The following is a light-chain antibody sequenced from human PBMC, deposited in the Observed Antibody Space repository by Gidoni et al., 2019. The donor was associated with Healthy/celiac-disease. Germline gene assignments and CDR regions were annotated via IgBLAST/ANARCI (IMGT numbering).Light chain of an antibody. V-gene: IGKV4-1*01. CDR2: WAS. Sequence: INCKSSQSVLYSSNNKNYLAWYQQKPGQPPKLLIYWASTRESGVPDRFSGSGSGTDFTLTISSLQAEDVAVYYCQQYYSTPWTFGQGTKVEIK. J-gene: IGKJ1*01. CDR3: QQYYSTPWT. CDR1: QSVLYSSNNKNY.